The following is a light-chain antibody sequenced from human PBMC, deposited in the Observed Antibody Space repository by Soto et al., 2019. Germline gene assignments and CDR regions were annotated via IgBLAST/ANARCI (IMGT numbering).Light chain of an antibody. CDR3: GTWDSSLSAEV. V-gene: IGLV1-51*01. CDR2: DNN. Sequence: QSVLTQPPSVSASPGQKVTISCSGSSSNIGNNYVSWYQQLPGTAPKLLIYDNNKRPSGIPDRXSGXKSGXSATLGITGLQTGDEADYYCGTWDSSLSAEVFGTGTKVTVL. CDR1: SSNIGNNY. J-gene: IGLJ1*01.